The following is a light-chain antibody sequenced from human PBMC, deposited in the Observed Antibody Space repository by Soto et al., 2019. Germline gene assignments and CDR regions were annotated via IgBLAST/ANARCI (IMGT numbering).Light chain of an antibody. CDR3: QQSYSTPQT. CDR1: QSISSY. V-gene: IGKV1-39*01. CDR2: AAS. J-gene: IGKJ1*01. Sequence: DIQMTQSPSSLSASVGDRVTITCRASQSISSYLNWYQQKPGKAPKLLIYAASSLQSGVPSRFSGSGSGTDFTLTISSLQPDDFATYYCQQSYSTPQTFGQGTKVDSK.